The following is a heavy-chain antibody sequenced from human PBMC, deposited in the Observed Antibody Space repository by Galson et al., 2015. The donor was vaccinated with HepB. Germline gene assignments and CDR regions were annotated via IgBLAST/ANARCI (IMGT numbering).Heavy chain of an antibody. J-gene: IGHJ5*02. V-gene: IGHV3-7*01. Sequence: SLRLSCAASGFNFSTFWMSWVRQALGKGLEWVANIKQDGSEKYYVDSVKGRFTISRDNAKNSLHLQMNSLRAEDTAVYYGVRGGAMLGPWGQGTLVTVSS. D-gene: IGHD3-10*01. CDR3: VRGGAMLGP. CDR1: GFNFSTFW. CDR2: IKQDGSEK.